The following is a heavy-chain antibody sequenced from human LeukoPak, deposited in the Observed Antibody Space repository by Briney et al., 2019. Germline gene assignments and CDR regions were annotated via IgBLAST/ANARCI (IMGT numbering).Heavy chain of an antibody. CDR3: AKDGQLGSSDAFDI. V-gene: IGHV3-23*01. J-gene: IGHJ3*02. CDR2: ISGGGNT. D-gene: IGHD1-1*01. Sequence: GGSLRLSCAASGFTFSNYAMSWVRHAPGKGLEWVSTISGGGNTFYADSVKGRVTSSRDNSKNPAYLQMDSLRAEDTALYYCAKDGQLGSSDAFDIWGRGTMVTVSS. CDR1: GFTFSNYA.